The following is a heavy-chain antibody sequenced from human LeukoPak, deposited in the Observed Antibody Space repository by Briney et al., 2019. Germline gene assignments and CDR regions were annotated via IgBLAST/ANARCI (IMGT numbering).Heavy chain of an antibody. Sequence: GGSLRLSCAASGFTFSSYSVKWVRQAPGKGLEWVSYISSSSSTICYADSVKGRFTISRDNAKNSLYLQMNSLRAEDTAVYYCARDWSGDYWGQRTLVTVSS. CDR3: ARDWSGDY. V-gene: IGHV3-48*01. CDR2: ISSSSSTI. J-gene: IGHJ4*02. CDR1: GFTFSSYS.